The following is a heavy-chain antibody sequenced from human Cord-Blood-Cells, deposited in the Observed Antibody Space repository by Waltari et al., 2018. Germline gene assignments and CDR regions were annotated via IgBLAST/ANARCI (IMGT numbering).Heavy chain of an antibody. CDR3: ARALESGGCPDY. CDR2: IWYDGSNK. CDR1: GFTFRSHG. D-gene: IGHD1-26*01. V-gene: IGHV3-33*01. J-gene: IGHJ4*02. Sequence: QVQLVESGGGVVQPGRSLRLPCAASGFTFRSHGMPWVRQAPGKGLEWVAVIWYDGSNKYYADSVKGRFTISRDNSKNTLYLQMNSLRAEDTAVYYCARALESGGCPDYWGQGTLVTVSS.